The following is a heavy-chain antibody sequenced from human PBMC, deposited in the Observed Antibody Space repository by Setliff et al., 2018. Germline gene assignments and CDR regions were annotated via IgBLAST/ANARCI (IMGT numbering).Heavy chain of an antibody. D-gene: IGHD3-10*01. V-gene: IGHV4-34*01. CDR2: ISHSGNT. CDR3: ARQAGLRGYYGSNSLYYFDF. Sequence: SETLSLTCAVYGGSFSGYYWSWIRQSPEKGLEWIGEISHSGNTNYKQSLEGRVTISVDTSKNQFSLGLTSVTAADTAVYYCARQAGLRGYYGSNSLYYFDFWGRGTLVTVSS. CDR1: GGSFSGYY. J-gene: IGHJ4*01.